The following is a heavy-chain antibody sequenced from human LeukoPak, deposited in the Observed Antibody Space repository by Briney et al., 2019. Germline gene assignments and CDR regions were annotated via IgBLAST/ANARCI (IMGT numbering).Heavy chain of an antibody. CDR3: ARDFYCSGGSCYSLSAFDI. D-gene: IGHD2-15*01. CDR2: INPNSGGT. Sequence: ASVKVSCKASGYTFTGYYMHWVRQAPGQGVEWMGWINPNSGGTNYAQKFQGRVTMTRDTSISTAYMELSRLRSDDTAVYYCARDFYCSGGSCYSLSAFDIWGQGTMVTVSS. J-gene: IGHJ3*02. CDR1: GYTFTGYY. V-gene: IGHV1-2*02.